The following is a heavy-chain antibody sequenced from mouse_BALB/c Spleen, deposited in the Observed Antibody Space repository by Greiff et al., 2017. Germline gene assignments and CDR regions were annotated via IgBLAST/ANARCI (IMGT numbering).Heavy chain of an antibody. J-gene: IGHJ1*01. CDR2: IWSGGST. CDR3: ARNYGLWYFDV. D-gene: IGHD1-1*02. Sequence: VQLQQSGPGLVQPSQSLSITCTVSGFSLTSYGVHWVRQSPGKGLEWLGVIWSGGSTDYNAAFISRLSISKDNSKSQVFFKMNSLQADDTAIYYCARNYGLWYFDVWGAGTTVTVSS. V-gene: IGHV2-4-1*01. CDR1: GFSLTSYG.